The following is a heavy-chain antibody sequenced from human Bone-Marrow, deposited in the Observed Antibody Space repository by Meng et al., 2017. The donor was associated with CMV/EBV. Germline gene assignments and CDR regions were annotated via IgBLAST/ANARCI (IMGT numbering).Heavy chain of an antibody. CDR1: GYTFTALS. D-gene: IGHD6-19*01. J-gene: IGHJ3*01. V-gene: IGHV1-24*01. CDR3: ATAGIAVSGTAPDAFDV. Sequence: ASVKVSCKVSGYTFTALSRHWVRQAPGKGLEWMGGFDPEDGEIMYAQKFQGRVTMTEDTSTDTDYMELSSLTSEDTAVYFCATAGIAVSGTAPDAFDVWVQGTMVTVSS. CDR2: FDPEDGEI.